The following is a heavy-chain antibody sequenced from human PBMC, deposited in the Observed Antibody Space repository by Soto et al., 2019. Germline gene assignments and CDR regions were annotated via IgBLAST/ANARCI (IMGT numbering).Heavy chain of an antibody. Sequence: EVQLVESGGGLVEPGGSLRLSCAASGFSFTYAWMTWVRQAPGKGLEWVGRIKTTADGGTTDYAAPVKGRFTISRDDSKNTLYLQMNSLKTEDTAVYYCTTSGPHRSSSIWFYPWGQGTLVTVSS. J-gene: IGHJ5*02. CDR2: IKTTADGGTT. D-gene: IGHD6-6*01. V-gene: IGHV3-15*01. CDR3: TTSGPHRSSSIWFYP. CDR1: GFSFTYAW.